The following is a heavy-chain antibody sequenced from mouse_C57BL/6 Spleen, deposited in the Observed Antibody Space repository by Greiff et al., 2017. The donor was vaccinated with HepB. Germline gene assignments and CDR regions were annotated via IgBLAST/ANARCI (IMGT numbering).Heavy chain of an antibody. D-gene: IGHD6-2*01. CDR2: IHPNSGST. Sequence: QVQLQQPGAELVKPGASVKLSCKASGYTFTSYWMHWVKQRPGQGLEWIGMIHPNSGSTNYNEKFKSKATLTVDKSSSTAYMQLSSLTSEDSAVYYCARRSPYAMGYWGQGTSVTVSS. J-gene: IGHJ4*01. V-gene: IGHV1-64*01. CDR1: GYTFTSYW. CDR3: ARRSPYAMGY.